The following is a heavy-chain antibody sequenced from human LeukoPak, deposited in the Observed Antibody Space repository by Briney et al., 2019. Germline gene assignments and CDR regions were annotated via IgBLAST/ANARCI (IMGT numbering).Heavy chain of an antibody. D-gene: IGHD6-13*01. CDR1: GFTLSSYE. CDR2: IDYDGGSG. CDR3: AKDGLAAAGANYFDY. Sequence: GGSLRLSCTVSGFTLSSYEMSWIRQAPGKGLEWVSGIDYDGGSGHYADSVKGRFTISRDNSKNTLYLQMNSLRAEDTAVYYCAKDGLAAAGANYFDYWGQGTLVTVSS. J-gene: IGHJ4*02. V-gene: IGHV3-NL1*01.